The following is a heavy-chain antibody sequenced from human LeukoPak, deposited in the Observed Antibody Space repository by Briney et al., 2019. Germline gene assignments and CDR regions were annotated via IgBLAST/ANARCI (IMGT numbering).Heavy chain of an antibody. CDR3: ARRFDS. Sequence: SETLSLTCTISGDSITSYNWNWIRQPPGKGLEWIGYFSYSGSTNYNPSLKSRVTISVDTSKNQFSLKLTSVTAADTAVYYCARRFDSWGQGNRVTVSS. CDR2: FSYSGST. CDR1: GDSITSYN. J-gene: IGHJ4*02. V-gene: IGHV4-59*08.